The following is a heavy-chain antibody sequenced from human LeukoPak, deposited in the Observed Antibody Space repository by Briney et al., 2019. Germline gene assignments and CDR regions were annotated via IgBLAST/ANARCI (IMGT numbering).Heavy chain of an antibody. Sequence: GGSLRLSCAASGFTFSSYEMNWVRQAPGKGLEWVSYISSSGSTIYYADSVKGRFTISRDNAKNSLYLQMNSLRAEDTAVYYCARAALGSLIYYYYGMDVWGQGTTVTVSS. V-gene: IGHV3-48*03. CDR2: ISSSGSTI. J-gene: IGHJ6*02. D-gene: IGHD2-8*01. CDR1: GFTFSSYE. CDR3: ARAALGSLIYYYYGMDV.